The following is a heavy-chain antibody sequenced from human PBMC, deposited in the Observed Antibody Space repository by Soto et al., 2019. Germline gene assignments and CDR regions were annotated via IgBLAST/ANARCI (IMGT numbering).Heavy chain of an antibody. V-gene: IGHV3-23*01. CDR2: ISGSGGST. D-gene: IGHD3-22*01. Sequence: PGGSLRLSCAASGFTFSSYAMSWVRQAPGKGLEWVSAISGSGGSTYYADSVKGRFTISRDNSKNTLYLQMNSLRAEDKAVYFCAKIYDTSGYYYGHWGQGTLVTVSS. CDR3: AKIYDTSGYYYGH. J-gene: IGHJ4*02. CDR1: GFTFSSYA.